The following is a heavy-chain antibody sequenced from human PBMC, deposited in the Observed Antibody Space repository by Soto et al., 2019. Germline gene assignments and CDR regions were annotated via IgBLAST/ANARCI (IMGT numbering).Heavy chain of an antibody. CDR3: ARAGGATDAFDI. CDR2: IIPIFGTT. V-gene: IGHV1-69*06. D-gene: IGHD1-26*01. J-gene: IGHJ3*02. Sequence: SVKVSCKASGGTFSSYAISWVRQAPGQGLEWMGGIIPIFGTTNYAQKFQGRVTITADKSTSTAYMELSSLRSEDTAVYYCARAGGATDAFDIWGQGTMVTVSS. CDR1: GGTFSSYA.